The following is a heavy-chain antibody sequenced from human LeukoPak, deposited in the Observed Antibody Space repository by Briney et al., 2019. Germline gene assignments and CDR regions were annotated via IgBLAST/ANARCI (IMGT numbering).Heavy chain of an antibody. V-gene: IGHV4-4*09. D-gene: IGHD3-3*01. J-gene: IGHJ4*02. CDR3: ARQPHYDFWSGYPYYFDY. CDR2: VYTSGST. Sequence: SETLSLTCTVSGGSISSYYWSWIRQPPGKGLEWIGYVYTSGSTNYNPSLKSRVTISVDTSKNQFSLKLSSVTAAHTAVYYCARQPHYDFWSGYPYYFDYCGQGTLVTVSS. CDR1: GGSISSYY.